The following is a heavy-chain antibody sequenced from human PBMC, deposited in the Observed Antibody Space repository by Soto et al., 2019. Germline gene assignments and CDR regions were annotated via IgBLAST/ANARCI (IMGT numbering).Heavy chain of an antibody. CDR2: INYRGST. J-gene: IGHJ6*02. Sequence: QVQLQQWGAGLLKPSETLSLTCAVYGGSFTGYYWTWIRQTPGKGLEWIGEINYRGSTYYNPSLESRSTMAVDTSKTQVSLKLSSVTAADTAVYFCVRGQPHRITIFEVVIRSYDYGMDVWGQGTTVTVSS. CDR3: VRGQPHRITIFEVVIRSYDYGMDV. V-gene: IGHV4-34*01. D-gene: IGHD3-3*01. CDR1: GGSFTGYY.